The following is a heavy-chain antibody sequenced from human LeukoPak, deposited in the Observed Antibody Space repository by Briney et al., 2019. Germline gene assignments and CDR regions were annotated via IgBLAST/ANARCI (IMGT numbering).Heavy chain of an antibody. CDR3: ARVGVVVAAAWFDP. J-gene: IGHJ5*02. D-gene: IGHD2-15*01. CDR1: GGSISSGGYY. CDR2: IYYSGST. V-gene: IGHV4-31*03. Sequence: SQTLSLTCTVSGGSISSGGYYWSWIRQHPGKGLEWIGYIYYSGSTYYNPSLKSRVTISVDTSKNQFSLKLSSVTAADTAVYYCARVGVVVAAAWFDPWGQGTLVTVSS.